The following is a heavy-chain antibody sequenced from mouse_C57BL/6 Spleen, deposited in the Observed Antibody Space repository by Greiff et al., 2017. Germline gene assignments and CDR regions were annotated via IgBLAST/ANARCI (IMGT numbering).Heavy chain of an antibody. V-gene: IGHV1-7*01. D-gene: IGHD1-2*01. CDR2: INPSSGYT. J-gene: IGHJ2*01. Sequence: VQLQQSGAELAKPGASVKLSCKASGYTFTSYWMHWVKQRPGQGLEWIGYINPSSGYTKYNQKFKDKATLTADKSSSTAYMRLSSLTYEDSAVDYSARSGENEYGGVPYFDSRGQGTTLTVSS. CDR1: GYTFTSYW. CDR3: ARSGENEYGGVPYFDS.